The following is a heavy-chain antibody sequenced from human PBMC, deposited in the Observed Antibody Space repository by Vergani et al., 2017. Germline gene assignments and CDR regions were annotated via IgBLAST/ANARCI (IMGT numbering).Heavy chain of an antibody. CDR2: IKSKTDGGTT. D-gene: IGHD4-23*01. J-gene: IGHJ4*02. Sequence: EVQLVESGGGLVKPGGSLRLSCAASGFTFSNAWMSWVRQAPGKGLEWVGRIKSKTDGGTTDYAAPVKGRFTISRDDSNNTLYLQMSSLKTEDPAVYYCTTSPLGAYGGPDYWGQGTLVTVSS. CDR1: GFTFSNAW. CDR3: TTSPLGAYGGPDY. V-gene: IGHV3-15*01.